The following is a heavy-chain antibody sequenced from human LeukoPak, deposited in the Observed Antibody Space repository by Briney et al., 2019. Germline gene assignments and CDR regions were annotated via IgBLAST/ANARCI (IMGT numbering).Heavy chain of an antibody. D-gene: IGHD3-10*01. CDR1: GFTVSSNY. CDR3: ARFSGSSFFDY. J-gene: IGHJ4*02. CDR2: IYSGGST. V-gene: IGHV3-66*01. Sequence: GGSLRLSCAASGFTVSSNYMSWVRQAPGKGLEWVSVIYSGGSTYYADSVKGRFTISRDNSKNTLYLQMNSLRAEDTAVYYCARFSGSSFFDYWGQGTLVTVSS.